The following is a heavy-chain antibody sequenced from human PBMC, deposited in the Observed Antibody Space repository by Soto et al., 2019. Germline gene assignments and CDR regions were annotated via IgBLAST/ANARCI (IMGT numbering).Heavy chain of an antibody. Sequence: ASVKVSCKASGYTFTSYAMQWVRQAPGQRLEWMGWINAGNGNTKYSQKFQGRVTITRDTSASTAYMELSSLRSEDTAVYYCARDDYGDSYYYYYYMDVWGKGTTVTVSS. J-gene: IGHJ6*03. D-gene: IGHD4-17*01. CDR1: GYTFTSYA. V-gene: IGHV1-3*01. CDR2: INAGNGNT. CDR3: ARDDYGDSYYYYYYMDV.